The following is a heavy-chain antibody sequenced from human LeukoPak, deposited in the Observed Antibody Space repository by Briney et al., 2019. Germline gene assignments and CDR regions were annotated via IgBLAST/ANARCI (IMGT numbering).Heavy chain of an antibody. D-gene: IGHD1-14*01. CDR3: ARSNHADDF. CDR1: GFAFSDYW. J-gene: IGHJ4*02. V-gene: IGHV3-74*03. Sequence: GGSLRLSCAASGFAFSDYWMHWVRQVPGKGLVWVSRINTSGSSTTYAESVKGRFTISRDNAKNTLYLQMDSLRAEDTGVYYCARSNHADDFWGQGTLVTVSS. CDR2: INTSGSST.